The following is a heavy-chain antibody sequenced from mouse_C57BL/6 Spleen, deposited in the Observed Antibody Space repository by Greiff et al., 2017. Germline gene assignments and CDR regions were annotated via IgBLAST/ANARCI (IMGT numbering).Heavy chain of an antibody. J-gene: IGHJ2*01. CDR3: ARSGYSNGYYLDY. Sequence: QVQLQQSGAELARPGASVKLSCKASGYTFTSYGISWVKQRPGQGLEWIGEIYPRSGNTYYNEKFKGKGTLTADKSSSTAYMELRSLTSEDSAVYFCARSGYSNGYYLDYWGQGTTLTVSS. D-gene: IGHD2-5*01. CDR1: GYTFTSYG. CDR2: IYPRSGNT. V-gene: IGHV1-81*01.